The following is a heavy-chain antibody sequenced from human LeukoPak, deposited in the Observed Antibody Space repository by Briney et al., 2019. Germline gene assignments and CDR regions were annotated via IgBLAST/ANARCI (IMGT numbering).Heavy chain of an antibody. Sequence: GGSLRLSCAASGFTFSSYAMSWVRQAPGKGLEWVSAISGSGGSTYYADSVKGRFTISRDNSKNTLYLQMNSLRAEDTAVDYCASANDARVVAAKGMDVWGQGTTVTVSS. V-gene: IGHV3-23*01. CDR2: ISGSGGST. CDR1: GFTFSSYA. CDR3: ASANDARVVAAKGMDV. D-gene: IGHD2-15*01. J-gene: IGHJ6*02.